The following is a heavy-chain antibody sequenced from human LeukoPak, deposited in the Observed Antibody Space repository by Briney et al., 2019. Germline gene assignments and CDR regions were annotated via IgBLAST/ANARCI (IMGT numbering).Heavy chain of an antibody. V-gene: IGHV4-59*08. CDR1: GVSITSYC. CDR3: ASLTTVTQSYFHS. Sequence: SETLSPTCPVSGVSITSYCWSWLRQPPGKGLEWLGYIYYSGSTNYNPSLKSRLTISLDASKNQFSLKLSSVTATDTAVYYCASLTTVTQSYFHSWGQGSLLSVSS. CDR2: IYYSGST. D-gene: IGHD4-17*01. J-gene: IGHJ4*02.